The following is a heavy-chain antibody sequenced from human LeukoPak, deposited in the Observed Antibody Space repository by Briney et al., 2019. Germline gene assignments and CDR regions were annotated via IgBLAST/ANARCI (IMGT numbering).Heavy chain of an antibody. D-gene: IGHD6-6*01. CDR1: AFTFSLYA. V-gene: IGHV3-23*01. Sequence: GGSLRLSCVGSAFTFSLYAMTWVRQAPGKGLEWVSAVSGGGDTTYTADSVKGRFTISRDNSKNTIYLQMNTLITEDTALYYCAGISYSGTWPVGYWGQGTLVTVTA. CDR3: AGISYSGTWPVGY. CDR2: VSGGGDTT. J-gene: IGHJ4*02.